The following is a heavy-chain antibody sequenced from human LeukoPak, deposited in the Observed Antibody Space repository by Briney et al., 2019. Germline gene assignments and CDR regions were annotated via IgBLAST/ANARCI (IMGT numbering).Heavy chain of an antibody. V-gene: IGHV3-48*01. CDR1: GFTLSSYS. J-gene: IGHJ6*03. CDR2: ISSSSSTI. Sequence: GGSLRLSCAASGFTLSSYSMNWVRQAPGKGLEWVSYISSSSSTIYYADSVKGRFTISRDNAKNSLYLQMNSLRAEDTAVYYCARDVADWLSFYYYYMDVWGKGTTVTVSS. CDR3: ARDVADWLSFYYYYMDV. D-gene: IGHD3-9*01.